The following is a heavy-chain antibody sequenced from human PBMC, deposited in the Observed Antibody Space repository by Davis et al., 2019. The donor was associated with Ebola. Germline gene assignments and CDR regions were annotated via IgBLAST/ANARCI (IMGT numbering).Heavy chain of an antibody. CDR3: VRFGHGAY. Sequence: PGGSLRLSCTVSGGAISRFYWSWIRQSAGKGLEWVGRIYTSGSTNYNPSLRSRVTMSVDTSKNKFFLKLRSVTAADTAVYYCVRFGHGAYWGQGILVTVSS. CDR1: GGAISRFY. V-gene: IGHV4-4*07. D-gene: IGHD3-16*01. J-gene: IGHJ4*02. CDR2: IYTSGST.